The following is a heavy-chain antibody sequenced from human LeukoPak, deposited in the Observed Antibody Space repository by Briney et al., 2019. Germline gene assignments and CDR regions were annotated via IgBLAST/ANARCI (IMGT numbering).Heavy chain of an antibody. D-gene: IGHD5-24*01. Sequence: ASVKVSCKASGYTFTGYYMHWVRQAPGQGLEWMGWINPNSGGTNYAQKFQGRVTMTRDTSISTAYMELSRLRSDDTAVYYCARDGDGYNSGLQYWGQGTLVTVSS. CDR2: INPNSGGT. CDR3: ARDGDGYNSGLQY. V-gene: IGHV1-2*02. J-gene: IGHJ1*01. CDR1: GYTFTGYY.